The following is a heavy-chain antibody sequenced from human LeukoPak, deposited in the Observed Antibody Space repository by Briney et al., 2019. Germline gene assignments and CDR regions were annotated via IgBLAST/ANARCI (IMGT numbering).Heavy chain of an antibody. J-gene: IGHJ5*02. CDR3: AGSYLSETNWFDP. D-gene: IGHD3-16*02. V-gene: IGHV5-51*01. CDR1: GYSFTSYW. Sequence: GESLKISCKGSGYSFTSYWIGWVRQMPGKGLEWMGIIYPGDSDTRYSPSFQGQVTISADKSITTAYLQWSSLKASDTAMYYCAGSYLSETNWFDPWGQGTLVTVSS. CDR2: IYPGDSDT.